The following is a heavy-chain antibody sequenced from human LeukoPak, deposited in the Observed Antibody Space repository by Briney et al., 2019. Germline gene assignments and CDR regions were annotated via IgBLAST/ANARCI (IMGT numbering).Heavy chain of an antibody. J-gene: IGHJ5*02. CDR1: GFTFSSFG. CDR2: ISYDGGKA. CDR3: AKGVISGSPANWFDP. Sequence: PGGSLRLSCAASGFTFSSFGIHWVRQAPGKGLEWVAVISYDGGKAYYADSVKGRFTISRDNSKNTVYLQMSSLRAEDTAMYYCAKGVISGSPANWFDPWGQGTLVTVSS. D-gene: IGHD3-22*01. V-gene: IGHV3-30*18.